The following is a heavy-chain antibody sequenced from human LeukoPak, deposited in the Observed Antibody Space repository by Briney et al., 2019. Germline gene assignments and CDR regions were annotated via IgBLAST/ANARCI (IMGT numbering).Heavy chain of an antibody. CDR1: GGSISSYY. Sequence: PSETLSLTCTVPGGSISSYYWSWIRQPAGKGLEWIGRIYTSGSTNYNPSLKSRVTISVHKSKNQFSLKLSSVTAADTAVYYCARDFPGYSSGWPSWFDYWGQGTLVTVSS. J-gene: IGHJ4*02. V-gene: IGHV4-4*07. CDR3: ARDFPGYSSGWPSWFDY. CDR2: IYTSGST. D-gene: IGHD6-19*01.